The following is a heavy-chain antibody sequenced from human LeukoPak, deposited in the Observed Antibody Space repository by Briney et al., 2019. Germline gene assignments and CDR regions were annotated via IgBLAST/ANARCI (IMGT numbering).Heavy chain of an antibody. CDR2: ISYSGSA. J-gene: IGHJ4*02. CDR1: GGSISSYY. CDR3: ARLNGYNLDY. V-gene: IGHV4-59*01. Sequence: SETLSLTCTVSGGSISSYYWSWIRQPPGKGLEWIGYISYSGSANYNPSLKSRVTISVDTSKSQFSLKLDSVTAADTAVYYCARLNGYNLDYWGQGTLVTVSS. D-gene: IGHD5-24*01.